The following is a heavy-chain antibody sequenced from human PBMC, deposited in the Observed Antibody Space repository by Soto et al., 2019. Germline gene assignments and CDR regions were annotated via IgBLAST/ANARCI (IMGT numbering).Heavy chain of an antibody. D-gene: IGHD3-22*01. J-gene: IGHJ4*02. V-gene: IGHV3-30*18. CDR3: AKDASYYYDSSGYWPSD. CDR1: GFTFSSYG. CDR2: ISYDGSYK. Sequence: PGGSLRLSCAASGFTFSSYGMHWVRQAPGKGLEWVAVISYDGSYKYYADSVKGRFTISRDNSKNMLYLQMNSLRAEDTAVYYCAKDASYYYDSSGYWPSDWGQGTLVTVSS.